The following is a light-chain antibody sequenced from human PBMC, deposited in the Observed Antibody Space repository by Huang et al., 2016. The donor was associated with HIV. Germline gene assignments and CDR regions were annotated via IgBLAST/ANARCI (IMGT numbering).Light chain of an antibody. CDR2: AAS. CDR1: QSISSY. Sequence: DIQMTQSPSSLSASVGDRVTITCRASQSISSYLNWYQQKPGKAPKRLIYAASRLQSGVPSRVSGSGSGTDVTLTISSLQPEDFATYYCQQSYSTPWLTFGGGTKVEIK. J-gene: IGKJ4*01. CDR3: QQSYSTPWLT. V-gene: IGKV1-39*01.